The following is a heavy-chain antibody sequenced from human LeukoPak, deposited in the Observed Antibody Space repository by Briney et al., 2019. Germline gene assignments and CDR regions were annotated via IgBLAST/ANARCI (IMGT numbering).Heavy chain of an antibody. Sequence: GSLRLSCAASGFTFSDYWIHWVRQAPGKGLVWVSRINIDGSTTNYADSVKGRFTISRGNAKNTLYLQMNSLRVEDTAVYYCARGYSGSYRVDYWGQGTLVTVSS. D-gene: IGHD1-26*01. CDR2: INIDGSTT. V-gene: IGHV3-74*01. CDR3: ARGYSGSYRVDY. CDR1: GFTFSDYW. J-gene: IGHJ4*02.